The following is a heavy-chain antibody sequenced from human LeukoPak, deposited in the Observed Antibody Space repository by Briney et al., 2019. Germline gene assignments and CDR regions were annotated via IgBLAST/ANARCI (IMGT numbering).Heavy chain of an antibody. Sequence: ASVKVSCKASGYTFTSYYMHWVRQAAGQGLEWMGIINPSGGSTSYAQKFQGRVTMTRDMSTSTVYMELSSLRSEDTAVYYCARDREGWTAMVPIRYFDLWGRGTLVTVSS. D-gene: IGHD5-18*01. CDR1: GYTFTSYY. V-gene: IGHV1-46*01. J-gene: IGHJ2*01. CDR3: ARDREGWTAMVPIRYFDL. CDR2: INPSGGST.